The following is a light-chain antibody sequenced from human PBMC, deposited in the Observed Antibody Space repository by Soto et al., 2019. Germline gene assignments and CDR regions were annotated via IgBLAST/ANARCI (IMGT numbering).Light chain of an antibody. V-gene: IGKV1-39*01. CDR1: LTIGDS. CDR3: LQTYNRPRT. CDR2: GAS. J-gene: IGKJ1*01. Sequence: DIQMAQSPSSLSASVGDRVTITCRASLTIGDSLSWFRQKAGKPPTLLIYGASALQSGVPARFSGSGSGTDFTLTISNMQREDFATYYCLQTYNRPRTFGQGTKVDFK.